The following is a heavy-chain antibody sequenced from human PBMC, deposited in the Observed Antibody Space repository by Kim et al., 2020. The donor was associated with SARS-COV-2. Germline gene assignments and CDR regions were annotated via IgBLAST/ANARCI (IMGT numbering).Heavy chain of an antibody. CDR3: AKEGVMTSFNF. D-gene: IGHD3-16*01. CDR1: GGSISSNTW. CDR2: ISDSGNT. V-gene: IGHV4-4*02. J-gene: IGHJ4*02. Sequence: SETLSLTCDVSGGSISSNTWWSWVRQSPGKGLEWIGEISDSGNTNYNPSLKSRVTISLDKSRRQLSLKLTSMTAADTAVYYCAKEGVMTSFNFWGQGTLVTVSS.